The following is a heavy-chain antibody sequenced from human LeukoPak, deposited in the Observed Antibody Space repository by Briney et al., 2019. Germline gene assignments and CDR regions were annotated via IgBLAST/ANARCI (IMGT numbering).Heavy chain of an antibody. Sequence: SQTLSLTCAISGDSVSSNSAAWNWIRPSPSRGLEWLGRTYYRSKWYNDYAVSVKSRITINPDTSKNQFSLQLNSVTPEDTAVYYCARGGFVAGVQGDFDYWGQGTLVTVSS. CDR2: TYYRSKWYN. J-gene: IGHJ4*02. V-gene: IGHV6-1*01. CDR3: ARGGFVAGVQGDFDY. D-gene: IGHD6-19*01. CDR1: GDSVSSNSAA.